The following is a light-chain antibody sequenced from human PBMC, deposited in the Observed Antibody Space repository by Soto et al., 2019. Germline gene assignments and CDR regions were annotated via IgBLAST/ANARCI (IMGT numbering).Light chain of an antibody. CDR1: QDITSY. V-gene: IGKV1-9*01. CDR2: AAS. CDR3: QQFSGYPPWA. Sequence: DIQLTQSPSFLSASVGDRVTITCRASQDITSYLVWYQQKPGKAPKLLIYAASTLQSGVPSRFSGSGSGTEFTLTISSLQPEDFATYYCQQFSGYPPWAFGQGTKVDIK. J-gene: IGKJ1*01.